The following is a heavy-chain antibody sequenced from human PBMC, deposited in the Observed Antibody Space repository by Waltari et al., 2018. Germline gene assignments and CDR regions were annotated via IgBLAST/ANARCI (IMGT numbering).Heavy chain of an antibody. J-gene: IGHJ4*02. CDR2: INPNSGGT. V-gene: IGHV1-2*06. CDR1: GYTFTGYY. CDR3: ARDMGYCTGGVCSYDY. D-gene: IGHD2-8*02. Sequence: QVQLVQSGAEVKKPGASVKVSCKASGYTFTGYYMQWVRQAPGQGLEWMGRINPNSGGTNYAQKFQGRVTMTRDTSISTAYMELSRLRSDDTAVYYCARDMGYCTGGVCSYDYWGQGTLVTVSS.